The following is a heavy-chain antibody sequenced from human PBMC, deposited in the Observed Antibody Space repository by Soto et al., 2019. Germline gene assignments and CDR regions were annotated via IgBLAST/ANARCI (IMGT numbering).Heavy chain of an antibody. D-gene: IGHD6-6*01. Sequence: GGSLRLSCAASGFTFSSYGMHWVRQAPGKGLEWVAVIWYDGSNKYYADSVKGRFTISRDNSKNTLYLRMNSLRAEDTAVYYCARRSSSSNWFDPWGQGTLVTVSS. CDR3: ARRSSSSNWFDP. CDR1: GFTFSSYG. V-gene: IGHV3-33*08. CDR2: IWYDGSNK. J-gene: IGHJ5*02.